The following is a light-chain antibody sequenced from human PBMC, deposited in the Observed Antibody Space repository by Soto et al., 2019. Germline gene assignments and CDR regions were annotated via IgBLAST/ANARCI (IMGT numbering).Light chain of an antibody. CDR2: DAS. CDR3: QQRSNWPPRIT. J-gene: IGKJ3*01. Sequence: EIVMTQSPATLSVSTGERATLSCRASQSVSSNLAWYQQKPGQAPRLLIYDASNRATGIPARFSGSGSGTDFTLTISSLEPEDFAVYYCQQRSNWPPRITFGPGTKVDIK. V-gene: IGKV3-11*01. CDR1: QSVSSN.